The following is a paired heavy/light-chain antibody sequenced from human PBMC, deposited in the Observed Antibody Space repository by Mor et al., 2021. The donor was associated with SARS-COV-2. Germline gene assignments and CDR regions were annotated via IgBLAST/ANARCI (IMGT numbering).Light chain of an antibody. CDR1: QSVSSN. V-gene: IGKV3-15*01. CDR2: DAS. Sequence: EIVMTQSPATLSVSPGERATLSCRASQSVSSNLAWYQQKPGQAPRLLMYDASTRATGIPARFSGSGSGTEFTLSITSLQSEDFAVYYCQQYNDWPPPSKTFGQGTKVEIK. J-gene: IGKJ1*01. CDR3: QQYNDWPPPSKT.
Heavy chain of an antibody. CDR2: ISSSGSHI. J-gene: IGHJ3*02. CDR3: AREAVRHDAFDI. D-gene: IGHD4-17*01. Sequence: EVQLVESGGGLVKPGGSLRLFCEASGFTFSDYNMNWVRQAPGKGLEWVSYISSSGSHIYYVDSVKGRFTISRDNAKNSLYLQMNSLTAEDTAVYYCAREAVRHDAFDIWGPGTMVTVSS. CDR1: GFTFSDYN. V-gene: IGHV3-21*01.